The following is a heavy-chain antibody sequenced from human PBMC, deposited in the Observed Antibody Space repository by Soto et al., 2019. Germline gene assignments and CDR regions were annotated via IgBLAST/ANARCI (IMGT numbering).Heavy chain of an antibody. J-gene: IGHJ4*02. CDR2: INAGNGNT. Sequence: ASVKVSCKASGYTFTSYAMHWVRQAPGQRLEWMGWINAGNGNTKYSQKFQGRVTITRDTSASTAYMELSSLRSEDTAVYYCAMSIVVVTALDYWGQGTLVTVSS. D-gene: IGHD2-21*02. CDR3: AMSIVVVTALDY. V-gene: IGHV1-3*01. CDR1: GYTFTSYA.